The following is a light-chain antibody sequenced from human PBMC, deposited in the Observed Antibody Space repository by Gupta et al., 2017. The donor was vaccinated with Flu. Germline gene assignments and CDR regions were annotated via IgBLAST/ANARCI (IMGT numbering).Light chain of an antibody. V-gene: IGKV2-28*01. Sequence: DIVMTQSPLSLPVTPGEPASISCRSSQSLLHRNGYNYLDWYLQKPGQSPQLLISVVSNRASGVPDRFSGSGSGTDFTLTISRVEAEDVGVYYCMQSQQTPWTFGQGTKVEIK. CDR2: VVS. CDR1: QSLLHRNGYNY. J-gene: IGKJ1*01. CDR3: MQSQQTPWT.